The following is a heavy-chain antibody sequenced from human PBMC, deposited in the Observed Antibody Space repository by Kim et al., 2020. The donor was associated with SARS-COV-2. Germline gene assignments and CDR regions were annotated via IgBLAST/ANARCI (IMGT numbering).Heavy chain of an antibody. J-gene: IGHJ6*02. CDR2: ISSSSSYI. Sequence: GGSLRLSCAASGFTFSSYSMNWVRQAPGKGLEWVSSISSSSSYIYYADSVKGRFTISRDNAKNSLYLQMNSLRAEDTAVYYCARDRRTMVPMDVWGQGTTVTVSS. V-gene: IGHV3-21*01. D-gene: IGHD3-10*01. CDR1: GFTFSSYS. CDR3: ARDRRTMVPMDV.